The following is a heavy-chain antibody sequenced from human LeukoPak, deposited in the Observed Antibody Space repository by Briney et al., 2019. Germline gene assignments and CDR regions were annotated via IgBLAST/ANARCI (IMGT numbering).Heavy chain of an antibody. CDR3: AKVEQWLGASGSGIDY. CDR1: GFTFSSYA. Sequence: PGGSLRLSCAASGFTFSSYAMSWVRQAPGKGLEWVSAISGSGGSTYYADSVKGRFTISRDNSKNTLYLQMNSLRAGDTAVYYCAKVEQWLGASGSGIDYWGQGTLVTVSS. D-gene: IGHD6-19*01. V-gene: IGHV3-23*01. CDR2: ISGSGGST. J-gene: IGHJ4*02.